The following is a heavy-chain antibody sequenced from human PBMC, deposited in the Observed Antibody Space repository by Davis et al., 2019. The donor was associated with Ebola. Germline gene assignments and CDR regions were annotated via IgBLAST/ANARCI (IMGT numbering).Heavy chain of an antibody. J-gene: IGHJ4*02. CDR2: INPSGGST. CDR3: ARDLGRVRFLEWLLYDDY. Sequence: ASVKVSCKASGYTFTSYYMHWVRQAPGQGLEWMGIINPSGGSTSYAQKFQGRVTMTRDTSTSTVYMELSSLRSEDTAVYYCARDLGRVRFLEWLLYDDYWGQGTLVTVSS. D-gene: IGHD3-3*01. CDR1: GYTFTSYY. V-gene: IGHV1-46*01.